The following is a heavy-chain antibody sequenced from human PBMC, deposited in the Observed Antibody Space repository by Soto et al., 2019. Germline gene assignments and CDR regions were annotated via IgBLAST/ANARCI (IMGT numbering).Heavy chain of an antibody. D-gene: IGHD6-6*01. CDR1: GGTFSSYA. J-gene: IGHJ6*02. Sequence: SVKVSCKASGGTFSSYAISWVRQAPGQGLEWMGGIIPIFGTANYAQKFQGRVTITADESTSTAYMELSSLRSEDTAVYYCARDLIEAPSYYYGMDVWGQGTTVTVSS. CDR3: ARDLIEAPSYYYGMDV. V-gene: IGHV1-69*13. CDR2: IIPIFGTA.